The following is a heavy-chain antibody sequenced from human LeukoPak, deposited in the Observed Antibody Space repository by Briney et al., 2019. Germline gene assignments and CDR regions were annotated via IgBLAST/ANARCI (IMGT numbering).Heavy chain of an antibody. CDR1: GFTFTSYW. Sequence: GGSLRLSCAASGFTFTSYWMSWVRQAPGKGLEWVANINQDGSGKYYVDSVKGRFTISRDNAKNSLYLQMNSLRADDTAVYYCAVPAYSSAWLGNFDSWGQGTLVTVSS. D-gene: IGHD6-13*01. CDR2: INQDGSGK. J-gene: IGHJ4*02. V-gene: IGHV3-7*01. CDR3: AVPAYSSAWLGNFDS.